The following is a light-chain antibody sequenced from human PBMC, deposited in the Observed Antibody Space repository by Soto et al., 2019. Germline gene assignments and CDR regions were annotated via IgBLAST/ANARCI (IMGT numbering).Light chain of an antibody. Sequence: EVVLTQSPAILSLSPGERATLSCRASQSVSSYLAWYQQKPGQTPRLLIYDASNRATGIPARFSGSGSGTDFTLTISRLEPEDFAVYYCQQYGSSPRTFGQGTKVEIK. CDR3: QQYGSSPRT. V-gene: IGKV3-20*01. CDR2: DAS. CDR1: QSVSSY. J-gene: IGKJ1*01.